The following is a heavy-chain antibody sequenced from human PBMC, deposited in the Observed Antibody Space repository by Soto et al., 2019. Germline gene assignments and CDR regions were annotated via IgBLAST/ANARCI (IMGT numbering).Heavy chain of an antibody. Sequence: ASVKVSCKASGYTFTSYGISWVRQAPGQGLEWMGWISAYNGNTNYAQKLQGRVTMTTDTSTSTAYMELRSLRSDDTAVYYCARAPSDYYDSPLVAFDIWGQGTMVTVSS. D-gene: IGHD3-22*01. CDR3: ARAPSDYYDSPLVAFDI. CDR1: GYTFTSYG. CDR2: ISAYNGNT. V-gene: IGHV1-18*01. J-gene: IGHJ3*02.